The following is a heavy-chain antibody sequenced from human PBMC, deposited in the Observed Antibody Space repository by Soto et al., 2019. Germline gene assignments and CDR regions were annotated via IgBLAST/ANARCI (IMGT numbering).Heavy chain of an antibody. CDR3: ARGPLVVLNYFES. CDR2: IFPLTDIP. Sequence: QVPLVQSGTEVKKPGSSVKVSCKASGGTFRNYPINWVRQAPGQGLEWMGSIFPLTDIPDYAQNFQASLTISADKSTSTAYMELSSLTSADTAMYFCARGPLVVLNYFESWGQGTLVTVSS. V-gene: IGHV1-69*02. J-gene: IGHJ4*02. CDR1: GGTFRNYP.